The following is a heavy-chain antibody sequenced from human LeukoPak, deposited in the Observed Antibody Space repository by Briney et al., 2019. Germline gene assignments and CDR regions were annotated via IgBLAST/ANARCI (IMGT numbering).Heavy chain of an antibody. V-gene: IGHV3-48*03. CDR3: ARASTRGTSSWYS. J-gene: IGHJ4*02. D-gene: IGHD6-13*01. Sequence: GGSLRLSCAASGFTFSSYEMNWVRQAPGKGLEWVSYISSSGSTIYYADSVKGRFTISRDNAKNSLYLQMNSLRAEDTAVYYCARASTRGTSSWYSWGQGTLVTVSS. CDR2: ISSSGSTI. CDR1: GFTFSSYE.